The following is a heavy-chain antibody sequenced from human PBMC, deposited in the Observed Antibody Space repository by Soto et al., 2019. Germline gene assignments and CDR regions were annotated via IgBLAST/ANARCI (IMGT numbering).Heavy chain of an antibody. J-gene: IGHJ1*01. V-gene: IGHV5-51*01. CDR1: GYSFTSYW. CDR3: ARPPAYSSGWYDQYFQH. CDR2: IYPGDSDT. Sequence: PGESLKISCKGSGYSFTSYWIGWVRQMPGKGLEWMGIIYPGDSDTRYSPSFQGQVTISADKSISTAYLQWSSLKASDTAMYYCARPPAYSSGWYDQYFQHWGQGTLVTAPQ. D-gene: IGHD6-19*01.